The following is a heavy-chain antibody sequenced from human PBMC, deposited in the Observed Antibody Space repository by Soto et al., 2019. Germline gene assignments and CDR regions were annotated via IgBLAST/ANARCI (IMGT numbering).Heavy chain of an antibody. CDR3: ARLYCSASSCYSVGAFDI. CDR2: IWFDGSDK. CDR1: GFTFSTFG. Sequence: QVHLVESGGGVVQPGRSLRLSRAASGFTFSTFGMHWVRQAPGKGLEWVALIWFDGSDKYYADSVKGRFTISRDNSKNTLHLQMDSLRAEDTAVYYCARLYCSASSCYSVGAFDIRGQGTMVTVSS. V-gene: IGHV3-33*01. J-gene: IGHJ3*02. D-gene: IGHD2-15*01.